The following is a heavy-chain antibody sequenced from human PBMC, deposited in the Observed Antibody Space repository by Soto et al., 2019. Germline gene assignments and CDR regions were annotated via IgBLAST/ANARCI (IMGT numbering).Heavy chain of an antibody. CDR2: IIPIFGTA. Sequence: ASVKVSCKASGGTFSSYAISWVRQAPGQGLEWMGGIIPIFGTANYAQKFQGRVTITADESTSTAYMELSSLRSEDTAVYYCARGPSHSYGYGAFDIWGQGTMVTFSS. V-gene: IGHV1-69*13. CDR1: GGTFSSYA. J-gene: IGHJ3*02. CDR3: ARGPSHSYGYGAFDI. D-gene: IGHD5-18*01.